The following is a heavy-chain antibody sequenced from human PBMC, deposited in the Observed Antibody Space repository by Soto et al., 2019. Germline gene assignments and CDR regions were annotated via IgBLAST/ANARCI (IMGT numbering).Heavy chain of an antibody. D-gene: IGHD4-17*01. V-gene: IGHV1-2*02. J-gene: IGHJ4*02. CDR1: GYTFTGYY. Sequence: ASVKVSCKASGYTFTGYYMHWVRQAPGQGLEWMGWINPNSGGTNYAQKLQGRVTMTTDTSTSTAYMELRSLRSDDTAVYYCARDLTRYGGNYVDYWGQGTLVTVSS. CDR3: ARDLTRYGGNYVDY. CDR2: INPNSGGT.